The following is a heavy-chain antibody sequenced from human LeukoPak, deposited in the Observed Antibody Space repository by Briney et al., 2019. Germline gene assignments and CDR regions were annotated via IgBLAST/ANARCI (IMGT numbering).Heavy chain of an antibody. V-gene: IGHV4-31*03. D-gene: IGHD3-10*01. CDR1: GGSISSGGYY. CDR3: VRDPFRGVRGV. J-gene: IGHJ4*02. CDR2: IYYSGST. Sequence: PSETLSLTCTVSGGSISSGGYYWSRIRQHPGKGLEWIGYIYYSGSTYYNPSLKSRVTISVDTSKNQFSLKLSSVTAADTAVYYCVRDPFRGVRGVWGQGTLVTVSS.